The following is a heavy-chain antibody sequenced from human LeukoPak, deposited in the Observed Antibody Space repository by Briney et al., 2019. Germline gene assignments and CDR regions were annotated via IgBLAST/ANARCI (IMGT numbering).Heavy chain of an antibody. CDR2: IYYTGNT. J-gene: IGHJ4*02. D-gene: IGHD3/OR15-3a*01. Sequence: PSETLSLTCTVSGVSISSSNSYWGWIRQPPGKGLEWIGSIYYTGNTYYNASLKSRVTISIDTSNNQISLRLISVTATDTAMYYCARQTGSGLFTLPGGQGTLVTVSS. CDR1: GVSISSSNSY. CDR3: ARQTGSGLFTLP. V-gene: IGHV4-39*01.